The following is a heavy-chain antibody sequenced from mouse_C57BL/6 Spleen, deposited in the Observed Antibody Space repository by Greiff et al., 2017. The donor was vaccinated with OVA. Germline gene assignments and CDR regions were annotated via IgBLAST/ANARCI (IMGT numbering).Heavy chain of an antibody. CDR3: ARGGNPRYFDV. Sequence: QVQLKQPGAELVKPGASVKLSCKASGYTFTSYWMHWVKQRPGQGLEWIGMIHPNSGSTNYNEKFKSKATLTVDKSSSTAYMQLSSLTSEDSAVYYCARGGNPRYFDVWGTGTTVTVSS. V-gene: IGHV1-64*01. J-gene: IGHJ1*03. CDR1: GYTFTSYW. D-gene: IGHD2-1*01. CDR2: IHPNSGST.